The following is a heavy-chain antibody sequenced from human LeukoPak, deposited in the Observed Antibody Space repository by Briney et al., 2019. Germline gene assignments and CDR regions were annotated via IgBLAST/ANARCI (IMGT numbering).Heavy chain of an antibody. CDR3: ARDPPWVDY. D-gene: IGHD7-27*01. J-gene: IGHJ4*02. V-gene: IGHV3-9*01. CDR2: ISWNSGSI. CDR1: GFTFDDYA. Sequence: GGSLRLSCAASGFTFDDYAMHWVRQAPGKGLEWVSGISWNSGSIGYADSVKGRFTISRDNAKASLYLQMNNLRVEDSAVYYCARDPPWVDYWGQGTLVTVSS.